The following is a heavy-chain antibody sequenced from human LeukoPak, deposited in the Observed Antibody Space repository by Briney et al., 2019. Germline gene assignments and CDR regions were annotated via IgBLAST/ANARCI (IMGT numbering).Heavy chain of an antibody. CDR2: ISSSSSYI. J-gene: IGHJ4*02. Sequence: GGALRLCCSASVFTFSSYSRNWVRQAPGKGLGWVSSISSSSSYIYYADSVKGRFTISRDNAKNSLYLQMNSLRAEDTAVYYCARDGGYCSSTSCLAEYDYWGQGTLVTVSS. CDR3: ARDGGYCSSTSCLAEYDY. D-gene: IGHD2-2*01. V-gene: IGHV3-21*01. CDR1: VFTFSSYS.